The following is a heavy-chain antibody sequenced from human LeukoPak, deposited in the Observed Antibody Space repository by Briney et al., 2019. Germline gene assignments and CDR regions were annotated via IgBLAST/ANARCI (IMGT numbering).Heavy chain of an antibody. J-gene: IGHJ4*02. V-gene: IGHV3-23*01. CDR2: INDRGDYT. D-gene: IGHD6-13*01. Sequence: GGSLRLSCAASGFTFSSYAMAWVRQAPGKGLEWVTVINDRGDYTYYADSVKGRFTISRDNSKNTLSLQMNSLRAEDTAVYYCAGDQQQVLSLFDSWGQGTLVTVSS. CDR3: AGDQQQVLSLFDS. CDR1: GFTFSSYA.